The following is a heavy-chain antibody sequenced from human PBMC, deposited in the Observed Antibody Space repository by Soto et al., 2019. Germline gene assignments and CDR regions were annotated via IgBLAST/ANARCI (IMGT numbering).Heavy chain of an antibody. CDR2: IYYSGST. V-gene: IGHV4-59*12. Sequence: SVTLSLTCSVSGGSISSYYWSWIRQPPGKGLEWIGYIYYSGSTNYNPSLKSRVTISVDTSKNQFSLKLNSVTPEDTAVHYCARESSVTTISTKWFDPWGQGTLVTVSS. J-gene: IGHJ5*02. D-gene: IGHD4-4*01. CDR3: ARESSVTTISTKWFDP. CDR1: GGSISSYY.